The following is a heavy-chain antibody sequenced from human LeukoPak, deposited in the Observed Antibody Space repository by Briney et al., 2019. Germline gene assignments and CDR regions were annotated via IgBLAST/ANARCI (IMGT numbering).Heavy chain of an antibody. CDR1: GGSISSYY. CDR2: IYYSGSN. CDR3: ARLTGRDSSDWPYFHY. D-gene: IGHD6-25*01. Sequence: PSETLSLTCTVSGGSISSYYWSWIRQPPGKGLEWIGYIYYSGSNNYNPSLKSRVAISVDTSKNQFSRKLSSVTAADTAVFYCARLTGRDSSDWPYFHYWGQGALVTVSA. J-gene: IGHJ4*01. V-gene: IGHV4-59*08.